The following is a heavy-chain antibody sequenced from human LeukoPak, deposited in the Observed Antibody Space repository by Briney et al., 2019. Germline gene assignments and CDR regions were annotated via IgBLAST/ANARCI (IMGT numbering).Heavy chain of an antibody. J-gene: IGHJ4*02. Sequence: GGSLRLSCAASGFTFSSYEMNWVRQAPGKGLEGVSYISSSGSTIYYADSVKGRFTISRDNAKNSLYLQRNSLRAEDTAVYYCARGLRVFGSGWGQGTLVTVSS. V-gene: IGHV3-48*03. CDR3: ARGLRVFGSG. CDR1: GFTFSSYE. CDR2: ISSSGSTI. D-gene: IGHD3-3*01.